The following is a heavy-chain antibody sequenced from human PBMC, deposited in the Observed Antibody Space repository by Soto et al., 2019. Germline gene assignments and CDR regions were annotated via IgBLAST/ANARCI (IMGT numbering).Heavy chain of an antibody. CDR1: GGSFSGYQ. D-gene: IGHD1-1*01. J-gene: IGHJ5*02. CDR3: ARGWRFDP. Sequence: SETLSLTCGVYGGSFSGYQWNWIRQSPGQGLEWIGEINHSGTTKYNPSLESRINLSVDTSKKQFSLKMFSVAAADTAIYYCARGWRFDPWGQGTQVTVSS. CDR2: INHSGTT. V-gene: IGHV4-34*01.